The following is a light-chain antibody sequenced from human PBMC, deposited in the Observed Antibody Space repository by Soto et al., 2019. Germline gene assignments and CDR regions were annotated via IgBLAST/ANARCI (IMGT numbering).Light chain of an antibody. CDR2: ATS. Sequence: DIQMTQSPSSVSASVGDRVTITCRASQYVSEWLAWYQQKPGKAPKPLIYATSNLRSGVPSRFSGSGSGTDFTLTISGLQTEDFATYYCQQTNSFPLTFGGGTKVDIK. V-gene: IGKV1-12*01. CDR3: QQTNSFPLT. J-gene: IGKJ4*01. CDR1: QYVSEW.